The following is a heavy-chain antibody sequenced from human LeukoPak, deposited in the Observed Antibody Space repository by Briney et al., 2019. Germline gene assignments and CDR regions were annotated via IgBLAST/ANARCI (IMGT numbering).Heavy chain of an antibody. Sequence: GGSLRLSCAGSGFTFGTYWMHWVRQAPGKGLVWVSRIDRDGTSTTYADSVKGRFTISRDNAKNTVYLEMNSLRDEDTAVYYCAGGPEEWLTLTWHFDLWGRGTLVTVSS. CDR1: GFTFGTYW. D-gene: IGHD3-3*01. V-gene: IGHV3-74*03. CDR2: IDRDGTST. J-gene: IGHJ2*01. CDR3: AGGPEEWLTLTWHFDL.